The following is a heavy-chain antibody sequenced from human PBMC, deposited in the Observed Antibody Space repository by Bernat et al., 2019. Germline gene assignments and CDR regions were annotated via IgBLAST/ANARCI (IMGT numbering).Heavy chain of an antibody. J-gene: IGHJ3*02. V-gene: IGHV3-21*01. CDR1: GFTFSSYS. CDR2: ISSSSSYI. CDR3: ARDRRGWGDAFDI. D-gene: IGHD3-16*01. Sequence: EVQLVESGGGLVKPGGSLRLSCAASGFTFSSYSMNWVRQAPGKGLEWVSSISSSSSYIYYADSVKGRFTISRDNAKNSLYLQMNSLRAEDTAVYYCARDRRGWGDAFDIWGQGTMVTVSS.